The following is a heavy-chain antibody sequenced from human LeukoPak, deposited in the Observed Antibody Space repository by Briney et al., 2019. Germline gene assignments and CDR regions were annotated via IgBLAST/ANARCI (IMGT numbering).Heavy chain of an antibody. V-gene: IGHV3-48*02. CDR1: GFTFSSFS. CDR3: ARVRGNGWYFDL. CDR2: ISGSRSIK. Sequence: GGSLRLSCAASGFTFSSFSMNWVRQAPGKGLEWVAYISGSRSIKCYADSGKGRFTISRDNAKNSLYLQIHSLRDDDTAVYYCARVRGNGWYFDLWGRGTLVTVSS. J-gene: IGHJ2*01. D-gene: IGHD4-23*01.